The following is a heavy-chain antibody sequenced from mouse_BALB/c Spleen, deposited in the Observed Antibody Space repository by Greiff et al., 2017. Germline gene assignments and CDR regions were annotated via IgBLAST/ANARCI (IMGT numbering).Heavy chain of an antibody. D-gene: IGHD2-3*01. CDR2: INPSNGGT. CDR3: TRSIYDGYPLAY. J-gene: IGHJ3*01. V-gene: IGHV1S81*02. CDR1: GYTFTSYY. Sequence: VQLQQSGAELVKPGASVKLSCKASGYTFTSYYMYWVKQRPGQGLEWIGEINPSNGGTNFNEKFKSKATLTVDKSSSTAYMQLSSLTSEDSAVYYCTRSIYDGYPLAYWGQGTRVTVAA.